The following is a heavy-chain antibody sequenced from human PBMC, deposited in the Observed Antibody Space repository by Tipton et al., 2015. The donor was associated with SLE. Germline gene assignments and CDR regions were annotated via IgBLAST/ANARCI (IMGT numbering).Heavy chain of an antibody. V-gene: IGHV4-59*01. Sequence: TLSLTCAVSGYSISSGYYWSWIRQPPGKGLEWIGYIYYSGSTNYNPSLKSRVTISVDTSKNQFSLKLSSVTAADTAVYYCARGRGSYGGYYYYYYMDVWGKGTTVTVSS. CDR1: GYSISSGYY. CDR2: IYYSGST. J-gene: IGHJ6*03. D-gene: IGHD5-18*01. CDR3: ARGRGSYGGYYYYYYMDV.